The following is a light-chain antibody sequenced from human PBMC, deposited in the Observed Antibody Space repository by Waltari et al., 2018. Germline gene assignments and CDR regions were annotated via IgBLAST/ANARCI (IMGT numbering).Light chain of an antibody. CDR1: SSDVDGHNY. J-gene: IGLJ2*01. CDR2: DAN. CDR3: CSYAGSSTFDVV. Sequence: QSALTQPASVSGSPGQSITISCTGISSDVDGHNYVSWYQKNPGEAPKLMIFDANKRPSGVSNRFSCSKSGNTASLTISGLQTEDEADYYCCSYAGSSTFDVVFGGGTKLTVL. V-gene: IGLV2-23*02.